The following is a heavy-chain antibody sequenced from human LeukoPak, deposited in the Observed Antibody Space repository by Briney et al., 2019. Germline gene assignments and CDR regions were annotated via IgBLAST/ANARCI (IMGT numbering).Heavy chain of an antibody. CDR2: MNPNSGNT. CDR1: GYTFTSYD. Sequence: ASVKVSCKASGYTFTSYDINWVRQATGQGLEWMGWMNPNSGNTGYAQKFQGRVTMTRNTSISTAYMELSSLRSEDTAVYCCAKWGSYTMVRGVIILYGMDVWGQGTTVTVSS. J-gene: IGHJ6*02. D-gene: IGHD3-10*01. CDR3: AKWGSYTMVRGVIILYGMDV. V-gene: IGHV1-8*01.